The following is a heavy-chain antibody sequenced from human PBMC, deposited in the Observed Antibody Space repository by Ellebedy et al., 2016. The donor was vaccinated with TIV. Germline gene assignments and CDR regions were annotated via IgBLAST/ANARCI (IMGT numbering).Heavy chain of an antibody. CDR1: GYTFTSYG. CDR2: ISAYNGNT. V-gene: IGHV1-18*01. D-gene: IGHD2-8*01. CDR3: ARAYSCTNGVCENWFDP. Sequence: ASVKVSCXASGYTFTSYGISWVRQAPGQGLEWMGWISAYNGNTNYAQKLQGRVTMTTDTSTSTAYMELRSLRSDDTAVYYCARAYSCTNGVCENWFDPWGQGTLVTVSS. J-gene: IGHJ5*02.